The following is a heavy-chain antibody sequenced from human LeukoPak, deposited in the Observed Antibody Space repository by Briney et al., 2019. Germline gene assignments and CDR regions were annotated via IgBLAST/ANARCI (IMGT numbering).Heavy chain of an antibody. CDR1: GFTFSSYW. V-gene: IGHV3-7*01. J-gene: IGHJ4*02. D-gene: IGHD6-13*01. CDR3: ARAVYSSSWPYFDY. Sequence: GGSLRLSCAASGFTFSSYWMSWVRQAPGKGLEWVANIKKDGSEKYYVDSVKGRFTISRDNAKNSLYLQMNSLRAEDTAVYYCARAVYSSSWPYFDYWGQGTLVTVSS. CDR2: IKKDGSEK.